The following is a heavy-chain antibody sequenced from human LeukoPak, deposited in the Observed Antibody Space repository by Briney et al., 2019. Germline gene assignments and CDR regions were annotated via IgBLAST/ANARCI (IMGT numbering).Heavy chain of an antibody. V-gene: IGHV4-34*01. Sequence: SETLSLTCAVYGGSFSGYYWSWIRQPPGKGLEWIGEINHSGSTNYNPSLKSRVTISVDTFKNQFSLKLSSVTAADTAVYYCARGDWGDNWFDPWGQGTLVTVSS. J-gene: IGHJ5*02. CDR1: GGSFSGYY. CDR3: ARGDWGDNWFDP. CDR2: INHSGST. D-gene: IGHD3/OR15-3a*01.